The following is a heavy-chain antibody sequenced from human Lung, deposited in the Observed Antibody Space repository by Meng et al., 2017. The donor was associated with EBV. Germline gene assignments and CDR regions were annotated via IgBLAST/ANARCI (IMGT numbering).Heavy chain of an antibody. CDR2: IYYSGST. CDR3: ARLRLVWMFDY. J-gene: IGHJ4*02. Sequence: QLQLQESGSGLVKPSQTPSLTCTVSCGSVDSGAYYWSWIRQRPGKGLEWIGYIYYSGSTFYTPSLKSRATLSVDTSKNQFSLKLNSVTAADTAVYYCARLRLVWMFDYWGQGALVTVSS. V-gene: IGHV4-31*03. CDR1: CGSVDSGAYY. D-gene: IGHD6-19*01.